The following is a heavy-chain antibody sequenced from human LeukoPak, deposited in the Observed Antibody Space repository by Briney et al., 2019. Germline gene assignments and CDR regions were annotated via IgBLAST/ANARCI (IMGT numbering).Heavy chain of an antibody. CDR2: IYTSGST. CDR3: ARLLETIFGVVWFDP. J-gene: IGHJ5*02. CDR1: GGSISSGSYY. Sequence: SQTLSLTCIVSGGSISSGSYYWSWIRQPAGKGLEWIGRIYTSGSTNYNPSLKSRVTISVDTSKNQFSLKLSSVTAADTAVYYCARLLETIFGVVWFDPWGQGTLVTVYS. V-gene: IGHV4-61*02. D-gene: IGHD3-3*01.